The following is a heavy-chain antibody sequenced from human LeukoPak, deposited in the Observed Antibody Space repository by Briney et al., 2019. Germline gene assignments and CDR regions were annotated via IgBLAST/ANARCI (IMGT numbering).Heavy chain of an antibody. D-gene: IGHD6-13*01. CDR2: ISGSSSYI. J-gene: IGHJ4*02. CDR1: GFTFSIYG. V-gene: IGHV3-21*01. CDR3: ARGIAAAGFDY. Sequence: GGSLRLSCAASGFTFSIYGMNWVRQAPGKGLEWVSAISGSSSYIYYADSVKGRFTISRDNAKNSLYLQMNSLRAEDTAVYYCARGIAAAGFDYWGRGTLVTVSS.